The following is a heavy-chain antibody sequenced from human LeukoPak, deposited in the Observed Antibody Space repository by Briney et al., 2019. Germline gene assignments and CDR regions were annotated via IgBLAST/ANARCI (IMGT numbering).Heavy chain of an antibody. J-gene: IGHJ4*02. D-gene: IGHD1-26*01. CDR2: ISGSGGST. CDR1: GFTLSSYA. Sequence: PGGSLRLSWAASGFTLSSYAMSWVRKPPGKGLEWASAISGSGGSTYYADSVKGRFTISRDNSKNTLYLQMNSLRAEDTAVYYCAKEPYSGSQLLDYWGQGTLVTVSS. V-gene: IGHV3-23*01. CDR3: AKEPYSGSQLLDY.